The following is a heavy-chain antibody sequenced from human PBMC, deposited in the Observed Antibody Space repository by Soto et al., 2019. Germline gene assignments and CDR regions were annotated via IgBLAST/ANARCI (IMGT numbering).Heavy chain of an antibody. Sequence: SVKVSCKASGGTFSSYTISWVRQAPGQGLEWMGRIIPILGIADYAQKFQGRVTITADKSTSTAYMELSSLRSEDTAVYYCARVGVGSGGGGGGYYYYYGMDVWGQGTTVTVSS. D-gene: IGHD3-16*01. J-gene: IGHJ6*02. V-gene: IGHV1-69*02. CDR2: IIPILGIA. CDR1: GGTFSSYT. CDR3: ARVGVGSGGGGGGYYYYYGMDV.